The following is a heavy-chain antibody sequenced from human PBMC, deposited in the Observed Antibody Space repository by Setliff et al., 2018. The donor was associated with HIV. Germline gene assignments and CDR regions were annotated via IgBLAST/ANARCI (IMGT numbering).Heavy chain of an antibody. CDR2: IYTGGSS. J-gene: IGHJ2*01. CDR1: GGSISSYY. V-gene: IGHV4-4*09. D-gene: IGHD2-2*01. Sequence: SETLSLTCTVSGGSISSYYWSWIRQPPGKGLEWIGYIYTGGSSNYNPSLKSRVTISLDTSKNHFSLQLTSLTAADTAVYYCARGGPSSKYFDLWGRGTLVTVSS. CDR3: ARGGPSSKYFDL.